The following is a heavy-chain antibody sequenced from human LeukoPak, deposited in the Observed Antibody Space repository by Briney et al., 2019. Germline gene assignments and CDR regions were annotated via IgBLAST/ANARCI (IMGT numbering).Heavy chain of an antibody. V-gene: IGHV3-21*01. D-gene: IGHD3-10*01. Sequence: GGSLRLSCAASGFTFSSYTMHWVRQAPGKGLDWVSSINSRSDTIFYAESVRGRFTISRDNRENSLYLHLNSLGVEDTAVYYCARGSVVDESGSYYRWFDLWGQGSLVTVS. CDR1: GFTFSSYT. J-gene: IGHJ5*01. CDR3: ARGSVVDESGSYYRWFDL. CDR2: INSRSDTI.